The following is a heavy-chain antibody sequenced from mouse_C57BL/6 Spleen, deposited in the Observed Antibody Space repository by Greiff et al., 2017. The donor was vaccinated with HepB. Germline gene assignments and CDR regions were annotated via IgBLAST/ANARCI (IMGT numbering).Heavy chain of an antibody. Sequence: QVHVKQPGAELVRPGSSVKLSCKASGYTFTSYWMDWVKQRPGQGLEWIGNIYPSDSETHYNQKFKDKATLTVDKSSSTAYMQLSSLTSEDSAVYYCAREEYYGSSYGFAYWGQGTLVTVSA. CDR1: GYTFTSYW. V-gene: IGHV1-61*01. CDR3: AREEYYGSSYGFAY. CDR2: IYPSDSET. J-gene: IGHJ3*01. D-gene: IGHD1-1*01.